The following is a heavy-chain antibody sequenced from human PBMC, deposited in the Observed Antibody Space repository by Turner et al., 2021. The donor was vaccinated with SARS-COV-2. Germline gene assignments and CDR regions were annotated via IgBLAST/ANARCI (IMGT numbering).Heavy chain of an antibody. V-gene: IGHV4-39*01. Sequence: QLQLQESGPGLGKPSETLSLTCTVPGGSLSSSNYYWGWNSQPPGTGLEWIGSIYYSGSTYYNPSLKSRVTISVDTSKNQFSLKLSSVTAADTAVYYCARLLNPGSYYYYYYGMDVWGQGTTVTVSS. CDR2: IYYSGST. J-gene: IGHJ6*02. CDR3: ARLLNPGSYYYYYYGMDV. D-gene: IGHD3-10*01. CDR1: GGSLSSSNYY.